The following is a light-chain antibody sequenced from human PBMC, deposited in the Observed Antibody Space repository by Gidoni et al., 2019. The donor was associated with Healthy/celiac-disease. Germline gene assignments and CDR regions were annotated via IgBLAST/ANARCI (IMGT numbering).Light chain of an antibody. V-gene: IGLV1-40*01. J-gene: IGLJ1*01. CDR2: GNS. Sequence: QSVLTQPPSVSGAPGQRVTISCTGSSSNSGAGYDVHWYQQLPGTAPKLLIYGNSNRPSGVPDRVSGSKSGTSASLAITVLQAEDEADYYCQSYDSSLSALYVFGTGTKVTVL. CDR1: SSNSGAGYD. CDR3: QSYDSSLSALYV.